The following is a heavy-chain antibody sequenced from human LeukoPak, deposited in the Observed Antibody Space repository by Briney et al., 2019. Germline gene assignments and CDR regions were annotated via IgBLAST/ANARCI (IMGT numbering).Heavy chain of an antibody. Sequence: PSETLSLTCTVSGASVSSSHWNWIRRTPGTGLEWIANVDYNGSTKYNPSLRGRVTMSLDTSKNQFHLKLESVTAADTARYYCARGCYDPFDRWGQGTLVIVST. J-gene: IGHJ5*02. V-gene: IGHV4-59*02. CDR2: VDYNGST. CDR1: GASVSSSH. D-gene: IGHD2-2*01. CDR3: ARGCYDPFDR.